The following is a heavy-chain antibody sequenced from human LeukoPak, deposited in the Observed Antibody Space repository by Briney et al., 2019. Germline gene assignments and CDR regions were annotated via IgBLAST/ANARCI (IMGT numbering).Heavy chain of an antibody. V-gene: IGHV3-30-3*02. CDR1: GFTFSSYA. J-gene: IGHJ4*02. D-gene: IGHD1-26*01. CDR2: ISYDGSNK. Sequence: PGGSLRLSCAASGFTFSSYAMHWVRQAPGKGLEWVAVISYDGSNKYYADSVKGRFTISRDNSKNTLYLQMNSLRAEDTAVYYCAKHDPRGSYYGYFDYWGQGTLVTVSS. CDR3: AKHDPRGSYYGYFDY.